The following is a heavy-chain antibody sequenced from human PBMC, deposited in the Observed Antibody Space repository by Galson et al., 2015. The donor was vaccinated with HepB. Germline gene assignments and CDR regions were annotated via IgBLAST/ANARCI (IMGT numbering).Heavy chain of an antibody. CDR2: IYYSGST. CDR1: GGIVSSGAYY. V-gene: IGHV4-31*03. Sequence: TLSLTCTVSGGIVSSGAYYWSWMRQHPGKGLEWIGYIYYSGSTEYNPSLKSRVTISVDTSKNQFSLKLSSVTVADTAVYYCARGPNTRSLNFYYMDVWGKGTTVTVSS. J-gene: IGHJ6*03. CDR3: ARGPNTRSLNFYYMDV.